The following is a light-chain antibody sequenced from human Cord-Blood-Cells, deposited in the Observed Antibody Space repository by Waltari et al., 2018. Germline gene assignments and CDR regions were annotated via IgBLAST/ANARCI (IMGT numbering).Light chain of an antibody. J-gene: IGLJ1*01. CDR2: EVS. CDR1: STEVGCYNY. Sequence: QSALTQPPSASGSPGQSITISCTGNSTEVGCYNYISWYQQHPGKAPKLMIYEVSKRPSGVPDRFSGSKSGNTATLTVSGLQAEDEADYYCSSYAGSNNYVVGTGTKVTVL. V-gene: IGLV2-8*01. CDR3: SSYAGSNNYV.